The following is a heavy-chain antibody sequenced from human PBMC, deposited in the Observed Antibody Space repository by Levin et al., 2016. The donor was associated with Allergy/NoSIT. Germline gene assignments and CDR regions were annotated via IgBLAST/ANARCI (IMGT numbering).Heavy chain of an antibody. V-gene: IGHV3-23*01. D-gene: IGHD2-2*02. Sequence: WIRQPPGKGLEWVSAISGSGGSTYYADSVKGRFTISRDNSKNTLYLQMNSLRAEDTAVYYCAKRYCSSTSCYKANWFDPWGQGTLVTVSS. J-gene: IGHJ5*02. CDR2: ISGSGGST. CDR3: AKRYCSSTSCYKANWFDP.